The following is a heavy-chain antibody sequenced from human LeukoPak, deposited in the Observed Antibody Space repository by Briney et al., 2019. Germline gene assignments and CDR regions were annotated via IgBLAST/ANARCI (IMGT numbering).Heavy chain of an antibody. CDR2: IYYSGST. CDR3: ARGYCSGGSCYSRVFDY. D-gene: IGHD2-15*01. Sequence: KPSETLSLACTVSGGSISSYYWSWIRQPPGKGLEWIGYIYYSGSTNYNPSLKSRVTISVDTSKNQFSLKLSSVTAADTAVYYCARGYCSGGSCYSRVFDYWGQGTLVTVSS. J-gene: IGHJ4*02. CDR1: GGSISSYY. V-gene: IGHV4-59*01.